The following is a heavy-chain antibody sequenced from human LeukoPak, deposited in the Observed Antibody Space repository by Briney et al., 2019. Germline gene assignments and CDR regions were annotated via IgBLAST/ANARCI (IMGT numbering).Heavy chain of an antibody. D-gene: IGHD6-13*01. V-gene: IGHV3-21*01. Sequence: KTGGSLRLSPAASGFTLTRDSMNWVRQAPGKGVGWVSSSSSSSSYIYYADSLKGRFTISRDNATNTLYLQINSLRAEDTAVYYCAEVEYSSSWYGVGSLDCWGQGTLVTVSS. CDR1: GFTLTRDS. CDR3: AEVEYSSSWYGVGSLDC. J-gene: IGHJ4*02. CDR2: SSSSSSYI.